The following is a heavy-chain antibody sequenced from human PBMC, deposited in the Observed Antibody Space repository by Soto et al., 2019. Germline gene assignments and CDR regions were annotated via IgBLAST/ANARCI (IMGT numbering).Heavy chain of an antibody. V-gene: IGHV3-66*01. CDR1: GFTVSSNY. CDR2: IYSGGST. D-gene: IGHD6-19*01. J-gene: IGHJ3*02. Sequence: GGSLRLSCAASGFTVSSNYMSWVRQAPGKGLEWVSVIYSGGSTYYADSVKGRFTISRDNSKNTLYLQMNSLRAEDTAVYYCARDGKGSGWNGDAFDIWGQGTMVTVSS. CDR3: ARDGKGSGWNGDAFDI.